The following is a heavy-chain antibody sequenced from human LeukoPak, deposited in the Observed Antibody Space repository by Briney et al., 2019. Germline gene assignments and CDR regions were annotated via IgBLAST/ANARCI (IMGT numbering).Heavy chain of an antibody. V-gene: IGHV5-51*01. CDR1: GYIFTSCS. CDR3: ARPTATEKYYYGSGTELGQYYFDY. D-gene: IGHD3-10*01. Sequence: GESLKISCKGSGYIFTSCSIGWVRQMPGKGLEWMGIIYPGDSDTRYSPSFQGQVTISADKSISTAYLQWSSLKASDTAMYYCARPTATEKYYYGSGTELGQYYFDYWGQGTLVTVSS. J-gene: IGHJ4*02. CDR2: IYPGDSDT.